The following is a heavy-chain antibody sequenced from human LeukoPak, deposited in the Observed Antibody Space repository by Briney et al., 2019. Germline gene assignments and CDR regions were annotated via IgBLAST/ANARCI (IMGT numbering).Heavy chain of an antibody. J-gene: IGHJ4*02. D-gene: IGHD6-6*01. CDR3: ARAFYSSSSIDY. CDR1: GYTFISYD. CDR2: MNPDSGNT. V-gene: IGHV1-8*03. Sequence: GASVKVSCKASGYTFISYDINWVRQATGQGLERMGWMNPDSGNTGYAQKFQGRVTITRNTSISTAYMELSSLRSEDTAVYYCARAFYSSSSIDYWGQGTLVTVSS.